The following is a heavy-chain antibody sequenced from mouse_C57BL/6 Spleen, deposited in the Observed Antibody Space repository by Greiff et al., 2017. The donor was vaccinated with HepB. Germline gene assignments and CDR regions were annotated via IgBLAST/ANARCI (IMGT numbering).Heavy chain of an antibody. CDR3: ARWLLRLYYFDY. CDR2: INPSNGGT. V-gene: IGHV1-53*01. D-gene: IGHD1-2*01. Sequence: QVQLQQSGTELVKPGASVKLSCKASGYTFTSYWMHWVKQRPGQGLEWIGNINPSNGGTNYNEKFKSKATLTVDKSSSTAYMQLSSLTSEDSAVYYCARWLLRLYYFDYWGQGTTLTVSS. J-gene: IGHJ2*01. CDR1: GYTFTSYW.